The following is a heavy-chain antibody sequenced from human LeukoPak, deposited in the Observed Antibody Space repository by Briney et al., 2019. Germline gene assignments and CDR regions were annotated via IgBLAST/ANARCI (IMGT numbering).Heavy chain of an antibody. CDR1: GFTFNNYA. CDR3: ASLRDLGGVIVNPFY. J-gene: IGHJ4*02. CDR2: ISGSGGST. V-gene: IGHV3-23*01. Sequence: PGGSLRLSCAASGFTFNNYAMSWVRQAPGKGLEWVSAISGSGGSTYYADPLKGRFTLSRDNSKNTLYLQMNSLRAEDTAVYYCASLRDLGGVIVNPFYWGQGTLVTVSS. D-gene: IGHD3-16*02.